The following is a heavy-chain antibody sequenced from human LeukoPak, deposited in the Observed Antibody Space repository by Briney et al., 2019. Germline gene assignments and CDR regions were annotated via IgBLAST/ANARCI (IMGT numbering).Heavy chain of an antibody. CDR2: INHSGRT. J-gene: IGHJ6*03. Sequence: SETLSLTCAVYGGSFSGYYWSWIRQPPGKGLEWIGEINHSGRTNYNPSLKSRGTISVDTSKNQFSLKLSSVTAADTAVYYCARGTKQLKASYYMDVWGKGTTVTVSS. CDR1: GGSFSGYY. CDR3: ARGTKQLKASYYMDV. D-gene: IGHD6-6*01. V-gene: IGHV4-34*01.